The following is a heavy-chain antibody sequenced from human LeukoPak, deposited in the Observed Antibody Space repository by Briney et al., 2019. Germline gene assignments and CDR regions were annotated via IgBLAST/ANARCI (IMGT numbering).Heavy chain of an antibody. CDR2: IYYSGTT. CDR1: GGFISSYY. Sequence: SETLSLTCTVSGGFISSYYWSWIRQPPGKGLEWIGYIYYSGTTNYNPSLKSRVTISVDTFKNQFSLKLSSVTAADTAVYYCARGAGGNDDYWGQGTLVTVSS. J-gene: IGHJ4*02. CDR3: ARGAGGNDDY. D-gene: IGHD4-23*01. V-gene: IGHV4-59*01.